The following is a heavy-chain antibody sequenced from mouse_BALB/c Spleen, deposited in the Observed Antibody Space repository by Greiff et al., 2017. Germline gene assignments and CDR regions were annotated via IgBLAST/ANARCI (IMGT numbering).Heavy chain of an antibody. CDR3: ARAPYYYGSSYAMDY. J-gene: IGHJ4*01. CDR2: ISSGGSYT. D-gene: IGHD1-1*01. V-gene: IGHV5-9-4*01. CDR1: GFTFSSYA. Sequence: EVMLVESGGGLVKPGGSLKLSCAASGFTFSSYAMSWVRQSPEKRLEWVAEISSGGSYTYYPDTVTGRFTISRDNAKNTLYLEMSSLRSEDTAMYYCARAPYYYGSSYAMDYWGQGTSVTVSS.